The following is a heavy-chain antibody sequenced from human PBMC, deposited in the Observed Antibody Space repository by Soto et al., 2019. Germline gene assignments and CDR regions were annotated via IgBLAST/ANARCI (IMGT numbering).Heavy chain of an antibody. CDR3: AKGGTYYFDS. Sequence: SXTXSISGASLSNFXWSWIRESAGKGLEWIGRLYTRGSTDYNPSLKSRVTMSIDTSKNRVSLSLTSVTAEDTAVYYCAKGGTYYFDSWGQGRVGTVS. CDR1: GASLSNFX. D-gene: IGHD3-16*01. J-gene: IGHJ4*02. V-gene: IGHV4-4*07. CDR2: LYTRGST.